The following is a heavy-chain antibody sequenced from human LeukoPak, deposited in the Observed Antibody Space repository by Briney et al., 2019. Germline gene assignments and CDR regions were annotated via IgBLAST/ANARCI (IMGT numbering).Heavy chain of an antibody. CDR1: GGSISSSSYY. CDR2: IYYSGST. V-gene: IGHV4-39*01. J-gene: IGHJ3*02. Sequence: SETLSLTCTVSGGSISSSSYYWGWIRQPPGKGLEWIGSIYYSGSTYYNPSLKSRVTISVDTSKNQFSLKLSSETAADTAVYYCARHTQRLDAFDIWGQGTMVTVSS. CDR3: ARHTQRLDAFDI.